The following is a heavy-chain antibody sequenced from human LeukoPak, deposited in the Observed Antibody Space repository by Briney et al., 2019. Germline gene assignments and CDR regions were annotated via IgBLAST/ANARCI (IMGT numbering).Heavy chain of an antibody. CDR1: GFTFGDYA. CDR3: TRAPHPRCSSSGCYLDY. Sequence: AGGSLRLSCSTSGFTFGDYAMSWVRQAPGKGLEWVGFIQAKAYGGATKYAASVNGRFSISRDDSQSIANLQMNDLETEDTAVYYCTRAPHPRCSSSGCYLDYWGQGTLVTVSS. CDR2: IQAKAYGGAT. V-gene: IGHV3-49*04. D-gene: IGHD2-2*01. J-gene: IGHJ4*02.